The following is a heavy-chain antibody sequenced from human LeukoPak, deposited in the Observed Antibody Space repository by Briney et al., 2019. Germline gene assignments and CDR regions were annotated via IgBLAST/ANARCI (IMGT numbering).Heavy chain of an antibody. CDR1: GFTFSSYW. J-gene: IGHJ3*02. CDR3: ARVRYYDSSGRKGGVFDI. V-gene: IGHV3-7*01. CDR2: IKQDESEK. D-gene: IGHD3-22*01. Sequence: PGGSLRLSCEASGFTFSSYWMTWVRQAPGKGLEWVANIKQDESEKYYVESVKGRFTISRDNAKNSLYLQMNSLRVEDTAVYYCARVRYYDSSGRKGGVFDISGQGTMVTVSS.